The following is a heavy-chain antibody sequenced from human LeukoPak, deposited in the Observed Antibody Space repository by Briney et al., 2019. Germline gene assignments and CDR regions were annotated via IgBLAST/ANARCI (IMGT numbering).Heavy chain of an antibody. CDR3: AREYGNLPMVTNFDF. J-gene: IGHJ4*02. D-gene: IGHD4-17*01. Sequence: GASVKVSCKAPGGTFSSSAITWVRQAPGQGLEWMGRISAVLAIANYAQKFQGRVTMTADKSTRTAYMELISMRSEDTAVYYCAREYGNLPMVTNFDFWGQGTLVTVSS. CDR2: ISAVLAIA. V-gene: IGHV1-69*04. CDR1: GGTFSSSA.